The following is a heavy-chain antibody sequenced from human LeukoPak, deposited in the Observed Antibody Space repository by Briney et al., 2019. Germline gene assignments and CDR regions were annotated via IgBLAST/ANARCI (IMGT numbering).Heavy chain of an antibody. CDR1: GYTFTTYA. Sequence: ASVTVSCTASGYTFTTYAMHWMRQAPGQRLEWMGWINAGNGNTKYSQKFQGRVTITRDTSASTAYMELSSLRSEDTAVYYCASKYCSSTSCRYYYYYGMDVWGQGTTVTVSS. V-gene: IGHV1-3*01. CDR2: INAGNGNT. J-gene: IGHJ6*02. CDR3: ASKYCSSTSCRYYYYYGMDV. D-gene: IGHD2-2*01.